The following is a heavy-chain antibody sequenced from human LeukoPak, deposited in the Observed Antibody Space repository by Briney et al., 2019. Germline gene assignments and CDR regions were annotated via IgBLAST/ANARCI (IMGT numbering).Heavy chain of an antibody. J-gene: IGHJ5*02. Sequence: ASVEVSCKASGYTFTSYGISWVRQAPGQGLEWMGWISAYNGNTNYAQKLQGRVTMTTDTSTSTAYMELRSLRSDDTAVYYCARNLDMANWFDPWGQGTLVTVSS. V-gene: IGHV1-18*01. CDR3: ARNLDMANWFDP. CDR1: GYTFTSYG. CDR2: ISAYNGNT. D-gene: IGHD2-2*03.